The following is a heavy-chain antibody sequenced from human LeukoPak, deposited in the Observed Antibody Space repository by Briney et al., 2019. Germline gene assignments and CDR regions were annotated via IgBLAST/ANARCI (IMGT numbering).Heavy chain of an antibody. V-gene: IGHV3-66*02. CDR1: GFTVSSNY. D-gene: IGHD6-13*01. J-gene: IGHJ4*02. CDR3: ARDRAAAAGTFDH. CDR2: IYSGGST. Sequence: GGSLRLSCAASGFTVSSNYMSWVRQAPGKGLEWVSVIYSGGSTYYADSVKGRFTISRDNPKNTLYLQMNSLRAEDTAVYYCARDRAAAAGTFDHWGQGALVTVSS.